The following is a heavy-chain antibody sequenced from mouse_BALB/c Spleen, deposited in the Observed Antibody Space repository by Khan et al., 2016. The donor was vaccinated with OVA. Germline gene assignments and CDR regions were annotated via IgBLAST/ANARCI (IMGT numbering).Heavy chain of an antibody. Sequence: EVKLEESGPGLVKPSQSLSLTCTVTGYSITSGYAWNWIRQFPGNKLEWMGYISYSGGTSYNPSLKSRISITRETSKNQCFLQFNSGTTEDTATYYFARSNYDGYYVDDWGKGTTLTVSS. CDR3: ARSNYDGYYVDD. CDR1: GYSITSGYA. CDR2: ISYSGGT. J-gene: IGHJ2*01. D-gene: IGHD2-4*01. V-gene: IGHV3-2*02.